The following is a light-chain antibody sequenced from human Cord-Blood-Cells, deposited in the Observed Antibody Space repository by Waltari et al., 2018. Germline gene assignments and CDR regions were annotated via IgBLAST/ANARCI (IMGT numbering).Light chain of an antibody. CDR3: QQSYSTPIT. CDR2: AAS. V-gene: IGKV1-39*01. CDR1: QSISSY. J-gene: IGKJ5*01. Sequence: DIQMTQSPSSLSASVGDRVTITCRASQSISSYLNWYQQKPGKAPKLLIYAASSLQSGVPSRFSGSGSGTDFTLTISSLQPEDFATYYFQQSYSTPITFVQGTRLEIK.